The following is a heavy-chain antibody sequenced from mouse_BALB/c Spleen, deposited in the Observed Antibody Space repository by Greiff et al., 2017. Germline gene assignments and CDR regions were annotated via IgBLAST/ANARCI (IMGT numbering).Heavy chain of an antibody. Sequence: VQLQQSGAELAKPGASVKMSCKASGYTFTSYWMHWVKQRPGQGLEWIGYINPSTGYTEYNQKFKDKATLTADKSSSTAYMQLSSLTSEDSAVYYCAYYYGIPYYFDYWGQGTTLTVSS. V-gene: IGHV1-7*01. CDR3: AYYYGIPYYFDY. CDR1: GYTFTSYW. J-gene: IGHJ2*01. D-gene: IGHD1-1*01. CDR2: INPSTGYT.